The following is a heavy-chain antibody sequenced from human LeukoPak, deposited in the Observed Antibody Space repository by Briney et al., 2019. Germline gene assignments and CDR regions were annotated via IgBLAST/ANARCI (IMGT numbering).Heavy chain of an antibody. J-gene: IGHJ4*02. V-gene: IGHV3-66*01. CDR1: GFAVSSNY. CDR3: ASRDGYNFGRRTDY. CDR2: IYSGGST. Sequence: GGSLRLSCAASGFAVSSNYMICVRRAPGKGLECVSVIYSGGSTYYADSVKGRFTISRENSKNTLYLQMNSLRAEDTAVYYCASRDGYNFGRRTDYWGQGTLVTVSS. D-gene: IGHD5-24*01.